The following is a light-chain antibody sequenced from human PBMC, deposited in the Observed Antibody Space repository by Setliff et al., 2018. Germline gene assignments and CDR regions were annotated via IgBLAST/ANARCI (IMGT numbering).Light chain of an antibody. CDR2: DNE. Sequence: QSVLTQPPSVSAAPGQKVTISCSGSSSNIGNNYVSWYQQLPGTAPKLLIYDNERPSGIPDRFSASKSGTSATLGITGLQTGDEADYYCGAWDRSLSVYVFGTGTKVPS. J-gene: IGLJ1*01. CDR3: GAWDRSLSVYV. V-gene: IGLV1-51*01. CDR1: SSNIGNNY.